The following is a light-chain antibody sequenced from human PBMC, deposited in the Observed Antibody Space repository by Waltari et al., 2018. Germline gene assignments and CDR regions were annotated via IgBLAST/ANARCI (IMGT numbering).Light chain of an antibody. CDR1: QSASKY. V-gene: IGKV3-11*01. CDR3: QQRNDWPLT. CDR2: DAS. J-gene: IGKJ4*01. Sequence: EIVLIQSPATLSLSPGERATLSCRASQSASKYVAWYQQRPGQPPRLLIYDASNRAAGVPDRFDAFGSGTDFTLTINSLEPEDFAVYYCQQRNDWPLTFGGGTRVEIK.